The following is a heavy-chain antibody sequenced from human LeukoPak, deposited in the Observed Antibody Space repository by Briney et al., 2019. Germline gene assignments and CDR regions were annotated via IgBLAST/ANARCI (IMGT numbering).Heavy chain of an antibody. J-gene: IGHJ4*02. CDR3: ARRYDDAGSPLTD. CDR1: GGSFSGYF. V-gene: IGHV4-34*01. CDR2: INHSGST. Sequence: PSETLSLTCAVYGGSFSGYFWSWIRQAPGKGLDWIGEINHSGSTNYNPSLKSRVSILVDTSKSQFSLKLSSVTAADTAVYYCARRYDDAGSPLTDWGRGILVTVSS. D-gene: IGHD3-10*01.